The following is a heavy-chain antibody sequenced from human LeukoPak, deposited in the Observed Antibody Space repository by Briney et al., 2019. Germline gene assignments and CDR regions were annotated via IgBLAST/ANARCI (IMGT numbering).Heavy chain of an antibody. V-gene: IGHV1-69*13. CDR3: ARARGSYWYFDY. Sequence: ASVKVSCKASGGTFSSYAISWVRQAPRQGLKWMGGIIPIFGTANYAQKFQGRVTITADEPTSTAYMELSSLRSEDTAVYYCARARGSYWYFDYWGQGTLVTVSS. D-gene: IGHD1-26*01. CDR2: IIPIFGTA. CDR1: GGTFSSYA. J-gene: IGHJ4*02.